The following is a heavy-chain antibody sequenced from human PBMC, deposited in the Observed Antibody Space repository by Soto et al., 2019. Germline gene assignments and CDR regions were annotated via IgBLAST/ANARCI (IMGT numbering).Heavy chain of an antibody. V-gene: IGHV3-30*18. CDR2: ISHDGSQE. J-gene: IGHJ4*02. Sequence: QVQLVESGGGVVQPGRSLRLSCAASGFTFSRYGMHWVRQAPGKGLEWVAIISHDGSQEYYADSVKGRFAISRDNSKKTLFLQMNSLSPEDTAVYYCAKEGILTGYEPDYWGQGTLVTVSS. CDR3: AKEGILTGYEPDY. D-gene: IGHD3-9*01. CDR1: GFTFSRYG.